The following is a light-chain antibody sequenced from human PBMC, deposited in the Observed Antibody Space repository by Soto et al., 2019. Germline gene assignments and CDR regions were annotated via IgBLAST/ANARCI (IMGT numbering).Light chain of an antibody. Sequence: DIQMNQSPPTQSDSARDRVTITSRASESIRSWLAWYQQKPGKASKLLRYKASSLESGVPSRFSGSGSGTEFTLTISSLQPDHFATYYWQQYNSYSWTFGQGTKVDIK. CDR3: QQYNSYSWT. CDR1: ESIRSW. V-gene: IGKV1-5*03. CDR2: KAS. J-gene: IGKJ1*01.